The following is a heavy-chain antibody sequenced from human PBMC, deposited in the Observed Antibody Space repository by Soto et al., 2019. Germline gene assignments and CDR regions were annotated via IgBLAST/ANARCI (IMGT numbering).Heavy chain of an antibody. CDR3: ASCAWSGGSTHEYYYGMDV. Sequence: SVKVSCKASGGTFSSYAISWVRQAPGQGLEWMGGIIPIFGTANYAQKFQGRVTITADESTSTAYMELSSLRSEDTAVYYCASCAWSGGSTHEYYYGMDVWGQGTTVTVSS. CDR2: IIPIFGTA. J-gene: IGHJ6*02. CDR1: GGTFSSYA. D-gene: IGHD2-15*01. V-gene: IGHV1-69*13.